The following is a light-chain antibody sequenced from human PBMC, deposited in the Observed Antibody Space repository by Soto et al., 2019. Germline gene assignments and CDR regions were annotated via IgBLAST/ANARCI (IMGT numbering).Light chain of an antibody. Sequence: QSVLTQPPSVSGAPGQRVTISCTGSSSNIGAGYDVHWYQQLPGTAPKLLISGNSNRPSGVPDRFSGSKSGTAASLAITGLQAEDEADYYCQSYDGSLSGVVFGGGTKLTVL. CDR3: QSYDGSLSGVV. V-gene: IGLV1-40*01. J-gene: IGLJ2*01. CDR1: SSNIGAGYD. CDR2: GNS.